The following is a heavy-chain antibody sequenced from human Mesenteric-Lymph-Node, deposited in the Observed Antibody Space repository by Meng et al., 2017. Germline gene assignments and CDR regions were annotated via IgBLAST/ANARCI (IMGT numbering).Heavy chain of an antibody. CDR2: ITWDGGRT. CDR3: GKPFHFINAFDI. D-gene: IGHD3-10*01. J-gene: IGHJ3*02. V-gene: IGHV3-43D*03. Sequence: GESLKISCAASGFAFDDFAMHWVRQRPGQGLEWVSTITWDGGRTYYADSVKGRFTISRDNGGDSLFLQMTSLRVEDTALYYCGKPFHFINAFDICGQAT. CDR1: GFAFDDFA.